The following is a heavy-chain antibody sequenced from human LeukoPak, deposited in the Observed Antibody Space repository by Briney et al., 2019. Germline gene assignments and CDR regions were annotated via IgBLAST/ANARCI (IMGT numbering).Heavy chain of an antibody. V-gene: IGHV3-53*01. CDR1: GFTVSSSH. CDR3: ARGVDY. CDR2: IHSGGTT. J-gene: IGHJ4*02. D-gene: IGHD2-8*01. Sequence: GGSLRLSCVASGFTVSSSHINWVRQAPGKGLEWVSLIHSGGTTYYADYVQGRFTISRDSSKNTLYLQMYGLRAEDTAVYYCARGVDYWGRGIPVTVSS.